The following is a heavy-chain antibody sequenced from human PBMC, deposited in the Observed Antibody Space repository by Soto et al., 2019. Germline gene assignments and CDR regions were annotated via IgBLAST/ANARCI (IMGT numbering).Heavy chain of an antibody. Sequence: QVQLQESGPGLVKPSETLSLICFVSGEAVGSGQSYWNWIRPAPGKGLEWIGHTFVTGATKYSTSLKSRVTMSVDTSKSQISLNLTSVTAADSATYFCASGRADSAGSSLGRRMDVWGQGTTVPVAS. CDR3: ASGRADSAGSSLGRRMDV. CDR1: GEAVGSGQSY. J-gene: IGHJ6*02. CDR2: TFVTGAT. V-gene: IGHV4-61*01. D-gene: IGHD3-10*01.